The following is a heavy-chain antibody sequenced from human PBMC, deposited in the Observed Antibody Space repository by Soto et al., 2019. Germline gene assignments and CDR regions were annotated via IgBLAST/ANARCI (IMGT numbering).Heavy chain of an antibody. CDR2: IIPMFPTA. D-gene: IGHD2-21*02. V-gene: IGHV1-69*13. Sequence: SVKVSCKASGGTFSNHAISWVRQAPGQGLEWVGGIIPMFPTADYAQRFQGRVTITADDSTTTVYMELSGLRSEDTAMYYCARDDATYCGGDCYRYFYYGMDVWGQVTTVTVSS. CDR3: ARDDATYCGGDCYRYFYYGMDV. CDR1: GGTFSNHA. J-gene: IGHJ6*02.